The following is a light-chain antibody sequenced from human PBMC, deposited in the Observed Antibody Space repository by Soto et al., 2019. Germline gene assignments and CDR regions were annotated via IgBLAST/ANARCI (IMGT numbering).Light chain of an antibody. CDR3: QQYHNSLT. J-gene: IGKJ1*01. V-gene: IGKV3-20*01. Sequence: EIVLTQSPGTLSLSPGERVTLSCRASQSVSSFYLAWYQQKPGQAPRLLIYGASSRATGIPDRFSGSGSGTDFTLTISRLEPEDFAVYYCQQYHNSLTFGQGTKVDIK. CDR2: GAS. CDR1: QSVSSFY.